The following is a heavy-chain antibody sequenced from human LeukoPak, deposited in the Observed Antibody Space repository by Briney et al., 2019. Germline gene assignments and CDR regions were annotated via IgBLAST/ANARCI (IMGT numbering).Heavy chain of an antibody. CDR1: GYTFTGYY. D-gene: IGHD5-18*01. J-gene: IGHJ4*02. CDR3: AREDTAMVIRGPPFDY. Sequence: ASVKVSCKASGYTFTGYYMHWVRQAPGQGLEWMGWINPNSGGTNYAQKFQSRVTMTRDTSISTAYMELSRLRSDDTAVYYCAREDTAMVIRGPPFDYWGQGTLVTVSS. CDR2: INPNSGGT. V-gene: IGHV1-2*02.